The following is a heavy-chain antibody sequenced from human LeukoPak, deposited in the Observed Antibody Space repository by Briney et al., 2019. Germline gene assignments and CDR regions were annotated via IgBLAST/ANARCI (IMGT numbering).Heavy chain of an antibody. Sequence: SETLSLTCTVSGGSISSSSYYWGWLRQPPGKGLEWLGSIYYSGSTYYNPFLKSRVTISVDTSKNLFSLKLSSVTAADTAVYYCARRKGAYSYYYYFMDVWGKGTTVTVCS. D-gene: IGHD4/OR15-4a*01. J-gene: IGHJ6*03. CDR2: IYYSGST. V-gene: IGHV4-39*01. CDR3: ARRKGAYSYYYYFMDV. CDR1: GGSISSSSYY.